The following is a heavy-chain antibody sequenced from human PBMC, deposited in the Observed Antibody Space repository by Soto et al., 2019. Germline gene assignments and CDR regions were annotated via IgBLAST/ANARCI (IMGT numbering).Heavy chain of an antibody. CDR1: GGTFSSYA. CDR2: VIPIFGTA. Sequence: QVQLVQSGAEVKKPGSSVKVSCKASGGTFSSYAISWVRQAPGQGLEWMGGVIPIFGTANYAQKFQGRVTSTADESTSTGYMELSSLRSEDTAVYYCASTTSGGSYYSRYGYWGQGTLVTVSS. J-gene: IGHJ4*02. D-gene: IGHD2-15*01. V-gene: IGHV1-69*01. CDR3: ASTTSGGSYYSRYGY.